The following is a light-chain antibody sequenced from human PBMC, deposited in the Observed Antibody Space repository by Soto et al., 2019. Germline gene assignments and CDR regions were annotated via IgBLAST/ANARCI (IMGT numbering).Light chain of an antibody. CDR2: AAS. V-gene: IGKV1-27*01. CDR3: QKYNSAPWT. J-gene: IGKJ1*01. CDR1: QGISNY. Sequence: DLQMTQSPSSLSASVGDRVTITCRASQGISNYLAWYQQKPGKVPKLLIYAASTLQSGLPSRFSGSGSGTDFTLTISSLQPEDVATYYCQKYNSAPWTFGQVTTVEIK.